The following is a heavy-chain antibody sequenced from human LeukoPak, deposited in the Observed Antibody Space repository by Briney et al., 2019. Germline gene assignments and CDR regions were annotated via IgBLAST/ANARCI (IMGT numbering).Heavy chain of an antibody. Sequence: GGSLRLSCAASGFTFRSYEMNWVRLAQGKGLEWVSFIDSSASTKYYADSVKGRFTISRDNAKNSLHLQMNSLRVEDTAVYYCTRVLVTMSHWGQGTLVTVSS. J-gene: IGHJ4*02. CDR3: TRVLVTMSH. CDR1: GFTFRSYE. D-gene: IGHD3-10*02. V-gene: IGHV3-48*03. CDR2: IDSSASTK.